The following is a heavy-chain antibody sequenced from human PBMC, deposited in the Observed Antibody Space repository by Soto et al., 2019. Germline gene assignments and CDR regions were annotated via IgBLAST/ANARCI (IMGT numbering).Heavy chain of an antibody. CDR2: INAGNGNT. Sequence: ASVKVSCKASGYTFTSYAMHWVRQAPGQRLEWMGWINAGNGNTKYSQKFQGRVTITRDTSAGTAYMELSSLRSEDTAVYYCAREYSSRVRREFDYWGQGTLVTVSS. J-gene: IGHJ4*02. CDR1: GYTFTSYA. V-gene: IGHV1-3*01. CDR3: AREYSSRVRREFDY. D-gene: IGHD6-13*01.